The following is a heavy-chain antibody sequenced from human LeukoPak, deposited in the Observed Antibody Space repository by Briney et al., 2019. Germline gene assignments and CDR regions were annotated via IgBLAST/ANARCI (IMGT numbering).Heavy chain of an antibody. CDR3: AKHEQRYSYAHDY. D-gene: IGHD5-18*01. V-gene: IGHV3-23*01. CDR2: IGGGGGSI. J-gene: IGHJ4*02. CDR1: GFSFSNYA. Sequence: PGGSLRLSCAASGFSFSNYAMSWVRQAPGKGLEWVSGIGGGGGSIYYVDSVKGRFTISRDNSKNTLYLQMNSLRAEDTAVYYCAKHEQRYSYAHDYWGQGTLVTVSS.